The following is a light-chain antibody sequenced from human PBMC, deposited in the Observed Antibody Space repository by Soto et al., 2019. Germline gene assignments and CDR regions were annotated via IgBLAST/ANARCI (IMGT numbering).Light chain of an antibody. CDR1: TSDVGGYNY. Sequence: QSALTQPASVSGSPGQSITISCIGTTSDVGGYNYVSWYQQHPGKAPQLMIYDVTKRPSGVPHRFSGSRSGNTASLTISGLQAEDDADYYCCSYAGSYTWVFGGGTKLTVL. V-gene: IGLV2-11*01. J-gene: IGLJ2*01. CDR2: DVT. CDR3: CSYAGSYTWV.